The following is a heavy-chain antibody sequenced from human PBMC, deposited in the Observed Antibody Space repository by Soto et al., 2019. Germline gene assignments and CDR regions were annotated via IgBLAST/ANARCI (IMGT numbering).Heavy chain of an antibody. CDR1: GFSLSNGRLG. CDR3: AAATSHYYYGMDV. D-gene: IGHD2-15*01. V-gene: IGHV2-26*01. CDR2: IFPNDEK. Sequence: QVTLKESGPVLLKPTETLTLFCTVSGFSLSNGRLGVSWIRRPPGKALEWLAHIFPNDEKSYSPSLKSRLTISMDTSKSRLVLTMTNMDPADTATYYCAAATSHYYYGMDVWGQGTTVIVSS. J-gene: IGHJ6*02.